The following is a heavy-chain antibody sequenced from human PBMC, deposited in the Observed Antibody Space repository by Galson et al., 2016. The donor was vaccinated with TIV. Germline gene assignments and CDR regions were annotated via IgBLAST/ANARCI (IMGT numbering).Heavy chain of an antibody. CDR1: GYTFTINN. J-gene: IGHJ3*02. CDR3: ARGFTSDPPAFDI. V-gene: IGHV1-46*01. D-gene: IGHD1-26*01. CDR2: INPSGGTTLSPSDGST. Sequence: SVKVSCKASGYTFTINNMHWVRQAPGQGLEWMGIINPSGGTTLSPSDGSTSPAPNFQASLTMTTDTSTSTVYMELTNLRSEETAVYFCARGFTSDPPAFDIWGQGTMVTVSS.